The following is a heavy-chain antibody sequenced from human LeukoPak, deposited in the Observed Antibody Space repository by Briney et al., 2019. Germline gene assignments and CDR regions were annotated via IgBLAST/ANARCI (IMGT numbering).Heavy chain of an antibody. CDR3: ARALLCGGDCYPPYCFDY. J-gene: IGHJ4*02. CDR2: IYFSGST. V-gene: IGHV4-39*01. D-gene: IGHD2-21*02. Sequence: SETLSLTYTVSGGSISSSSYYWGWIRQPPGKGLEWIGSIYFSGSTYYNPSLRGRVSISVDTAKNLFSLKLSSVTAADTAVYYCARALLCGGDCYPPYCFDYWGQGTLVTVSS. CDR1: GGSISSSSYY.